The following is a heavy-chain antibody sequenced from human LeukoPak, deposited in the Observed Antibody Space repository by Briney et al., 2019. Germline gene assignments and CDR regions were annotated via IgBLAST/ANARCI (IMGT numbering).Heavy chain of an antibody. CDR2: ISNDGRST. CDR3: TRGREGNYGLFDS. J-gene: IGHJ4*02. CDR1: GFSFNSYW. D-gene: IGHD3-10*01. V-gene: IGHV3-74*01. Sequence: GSLRLPCAASGFSFNSYWMHWVGQAPGSGLVWVSRISNDGRSTSFADSVKGRFTISRDNAKNTLYLQMNSLSAEDTAVYYCTRGREGNYGLFDSWGQGTLVTVSS.